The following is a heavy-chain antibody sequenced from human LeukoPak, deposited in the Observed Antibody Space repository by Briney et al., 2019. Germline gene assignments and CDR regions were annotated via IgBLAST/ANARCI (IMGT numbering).Heavy chain of an antibody. D-gene: IGHD5-24*01. CDR1: GFTFSSYG. V-gene: IGHV3-33*06. Sequence: PGGSLRLSCAASGFTFSSYGMHWARQAPGKGLEWVALIWYDGTNKYYADSVKGRFTISRDNSKNTLYLQMNSLRVEDTAVYCAKPPDGYNSGAFGYWGQGTLVTVSS. CDR3: AKPPDGYNSGAFGY. CDR2: IWYDGTNK. J-gene: IGHJ4*02.